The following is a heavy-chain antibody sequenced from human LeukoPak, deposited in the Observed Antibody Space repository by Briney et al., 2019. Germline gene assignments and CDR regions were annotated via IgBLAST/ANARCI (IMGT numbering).Heavy chain of an antibody. J-gene: IGHJ4*02. CDR2: IRYDGSNK. Sequence: GGSLRLSCAASGFTFSSYGMHWVRQAPGKGLEWVAFIRYDGSNKYYADSVKGRFTISRDNSKNTLYLQMNSLRAEDTAVYYCASVGPRYRGIAAAWGQGTLVTVSS. D-gene: IGHD6-13*01. V-gene: IGHV3-30*02. CDR3: ASVGPRYRGIAAA. CDR1: GFTFSSYG.